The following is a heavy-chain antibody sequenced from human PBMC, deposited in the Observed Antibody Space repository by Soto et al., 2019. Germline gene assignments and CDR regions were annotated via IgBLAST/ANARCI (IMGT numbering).Heavy chain of an antibody. CDR1: GYTFPNHG. CDR2: INPYNANT. V-gene: IGHV1-18*04. J-gene: IGHJ3*02. CDR3: ARDRVAGIWGDAFDI. D-gene: IGHD3-16*01. Sequence: ASVKVSCKTSGYTFPNHGINWVRQAPGQGLEWMGWINPYNANTNYAQKLQGRVTMTTDTSTSTAYMDLRSLTSDDTAVYYWARDRVAGIWGDAFDIWGQGTMVTVSS.